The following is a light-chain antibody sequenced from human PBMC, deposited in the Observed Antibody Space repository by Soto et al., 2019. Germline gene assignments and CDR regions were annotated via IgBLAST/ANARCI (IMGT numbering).Light chain of an antibody. CDR2: DAS. J-gene: IGKJ2*01. V-gene: IGKV3-11*01. CDR3: QHRTNWPRT. CDR1: QTVGTF. Sequence: EIVLTQSPATLSFSPEERATLSCRASQTVGTFLAWYQQKPGQAPRLVIYDASKRATGIPARFSATGSGTDFALTISSIEPEDFAVYYCQHRTNWPRTFGQGTKLDIK.